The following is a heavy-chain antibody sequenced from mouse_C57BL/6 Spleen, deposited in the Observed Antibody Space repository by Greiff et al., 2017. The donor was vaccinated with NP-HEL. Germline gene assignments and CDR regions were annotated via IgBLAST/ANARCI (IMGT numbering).Heavy chain of an antibody. CDR1: GYAFSSYW. CDR3: ARGGNYYYAMDY. V-gene: IGHV1-80*01. D-gene: IGHD2-1*01. Sequence: QVQLKESGAELVKPGASVKISCKASGYAFSSYWMNWVKQRPGKGLEWIGQIYPGDGDTNYNGKFKGKATLTADKSSSTAYMQLSSLTSEDSAVYFCARGGNYYYAMDYWGQGTSVTVSS. CDR2: IYPGDGDT. J-gene: IGHJ4*01.